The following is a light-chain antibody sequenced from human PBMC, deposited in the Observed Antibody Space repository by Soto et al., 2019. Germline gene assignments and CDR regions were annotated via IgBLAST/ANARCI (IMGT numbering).Light chain of an antibody. CDR1: GNDVGGYNY. V-gene: IGLV2-14*01. J-gene: IGLJ2*01. CDR2: EVS. CDR3: ASYARGSTLVV. Sequence: QSAMTQPASVSGSPGQAITISCTGTGNDVGGYNYVSWYQQHPGKAPKLIIFEVSNRPSGVSSRFSGSKSGYTASLTISGLQADDEADYYCASYARGSTLVVFGGGTKLTVL.